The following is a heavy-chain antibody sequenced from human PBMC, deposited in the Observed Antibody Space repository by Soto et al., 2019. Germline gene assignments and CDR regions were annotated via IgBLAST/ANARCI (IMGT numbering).Heavy chain of an antibody. V-gene: IGHV3-30-3*01. D-gene: IGHD6-6*01. Sequence: EGSLRLSCAASGFTFSSYAMHWVRQAPGKGLEWVAVISYEGSNKYYADSVKGRFTISRDNSKNTLYLQMNSLRAEDTAVYYFARESWSIAARPGGDAFDIWGQGTMVTVSS. CDR1: GFTFSSYA. CDR2: ISYEGSNK. J-gene: IGHJ3*02. CDR3: ARESWSIAARPGGDAFDI.